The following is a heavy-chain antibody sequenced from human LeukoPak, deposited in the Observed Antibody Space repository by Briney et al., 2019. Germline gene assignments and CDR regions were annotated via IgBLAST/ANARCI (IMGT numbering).Heavy chain of an antibody. CDR2: ISSNGGST. V-gene: IGHV3-64*04. CDR3: AKAPNSGRKDYFDY. Sequence: GGSLRLSCSASGFTFSSYAMHWVRQAPGKGLEYVSAISSNGGSTYYADSVKGRFTISRDNSKNTLYLQMNSLRAEDTAVYYCAKAPNSGRKDYFDYWGQGTLVTVSS. J-gene: IGHJ4*02. CDR1: GFTFSSYA. D-gene: IGHD1-26*01.